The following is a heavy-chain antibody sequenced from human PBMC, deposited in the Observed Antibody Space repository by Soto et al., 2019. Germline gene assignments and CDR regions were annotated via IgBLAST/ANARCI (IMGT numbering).Heavy chain of an antibody. CDR2: VVPMFRTP. V-gene: IGHV1-69*01. CDR3: ATGATGDFGDFDL. CDR1: GGTFRKFA. J-gene: IGHJ2*01. D-gene: IGHD7-27*01. Sequence: QVQLVQSGAEVKKPGSSVKVSCKVSGGTFRKFAVSWVRQAPGQGLEWMGGVVPMFRTPHYAQKFQGRVTITADESTSTAYMELRSLRSEDTAVYYCATGATGDFGDFDLWGRGTLVTVSS.